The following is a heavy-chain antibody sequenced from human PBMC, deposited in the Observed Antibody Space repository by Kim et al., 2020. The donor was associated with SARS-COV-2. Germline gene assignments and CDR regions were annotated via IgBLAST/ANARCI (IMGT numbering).Heavy chain of an antibody. CDR3: ARFRSSWYGYYYYGMDV. V-gene: IGHV4-34*01. CDR2: INHSGST. Sequence: SETLSLTCAVYGGSFSGYYWSWIRQPPGKGLEWIGEINHSGSTNYNPSLKSRVTISVDTSKNQFSLKLSSVTAADTAVYYCARFRSSWYGYYYYGMDVWGQGTTVTVSS. CDR1: GGSFSGYY. J-gene: IGHJ6*02. D-gene: IGHD6-13*01.